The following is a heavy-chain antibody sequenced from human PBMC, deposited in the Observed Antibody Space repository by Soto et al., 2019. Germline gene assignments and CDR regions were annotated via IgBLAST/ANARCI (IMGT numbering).Heavy chain of an antibody. V-gene: IGHV4-34*01. CDR3: ARTSPGAGYYNYYYYGMDV. CDR1: GGSFSDYY. J-gene: IGHJ6*02. Sequence: PSETLSLTCAVYGGSFSDYYWSWIRQPPGKGLEWIGEINHSGSTNYNPSLKSRVTISVDTSKNQFSLKLSSVTAADTAVYYCARTSPGAGYYNYYYYGMDVWGQGTTVTVSS. CDR2: INHSGST. D-gene: IGHD3-9*01.